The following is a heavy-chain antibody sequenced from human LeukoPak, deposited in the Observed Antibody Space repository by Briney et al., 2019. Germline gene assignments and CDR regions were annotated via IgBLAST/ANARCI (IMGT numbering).Heavy chain of an antibody. J-gene: IGHJ3*02. Sequence: ASVKVSCKVSGYTLTELSMHWVRQAPGKGLEWMGGFDPEDGETIYAQKFQGRVTMTEDTSTDTAYMELSSLRSEDPAVYYCATPAWSHDAFDIWGQGTMVTVSS. CDR3: ATPAWSHDAFDI. CDR1: GYTLTELS. V-gene: IGHV1-24*01. CDR2: FDPEDGET. D-gene: IGHD1-26*01.